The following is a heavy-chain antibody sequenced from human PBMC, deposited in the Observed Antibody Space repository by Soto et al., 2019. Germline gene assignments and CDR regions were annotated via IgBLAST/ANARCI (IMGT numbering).Heavy chain of an antibody. CDR3: ARGGGESIAAHIYYYYGMDV. Sequence: SVRVSCKASGGTFSSYAISWVRQAPGQGLEWMGGIIPIFGTANYAQKFQGRVTITADESTSTAYMELSSLRSEDTAVYYCARGGGESIAAHIYYYYGMDVWGQGTTVTVSS. CDR1: GGTFSSYA. J-gene: IGHJ6*02. CDR2: IIPIFGTA. V-gene: IGHV1-69*13. D-gene: IGHD6-6*01.